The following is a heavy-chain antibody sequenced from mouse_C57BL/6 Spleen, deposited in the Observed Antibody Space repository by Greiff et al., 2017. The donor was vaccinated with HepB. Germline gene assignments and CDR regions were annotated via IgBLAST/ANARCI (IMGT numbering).Heavy chain of an antibody. V-gene: IGHV1-55*01. CDR1: GYTFTSYW. CDR3: ARKDIYYYGSSSFDY. D-gene: IGHD1-1*01. Sequence: VQLQQPGAELVKPGASVKMSCKASGYTFTSYWITWVKQRPGQGLEWIGDIYPGSGSTNYNEKFKSKATLTVDTSSSTAYMQLSSLTSEDSAVYYCARKDIYYYGSSSFDYWGQGTTLTVSS. CDR2: IYPGSGST. J-gene: IGHJ2*01.